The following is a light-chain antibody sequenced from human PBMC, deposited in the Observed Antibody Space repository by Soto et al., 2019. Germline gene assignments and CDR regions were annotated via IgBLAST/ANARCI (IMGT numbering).Light chain of an antibody. CDR2: DVS. CDR3: LQDINYPWT. J-gene: IGKJ1*01. CDR1: QTISNW. Sequence: DIQMTQSPSTLSASVGDRVTITCRASQTISNWLAWYQQKPGKAPKLLIYDVSILESGVPSRFSGSGSGTEFTLTISSLQPDDSATYYCLQDINYPWTFGQGTKVDIK. V-gene: IGKV1-5*01.